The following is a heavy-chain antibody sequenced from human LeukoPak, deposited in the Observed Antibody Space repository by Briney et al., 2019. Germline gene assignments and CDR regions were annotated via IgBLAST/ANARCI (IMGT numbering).Heavy chain of an antibody. Sequence: GGSLRLSCVVSGPSFSNAWMSWVRQVPGKGLEWVGRIKREIDGGTIDYAAPVKGRFTISRDDSKNALYLQMTSLQTEDTAVYYCTADVSDSSGYCHDYWGQGTLVTVSS. D-gene: IGHD3-22*01. CDR1: GPSFSNAW. V-gene: IGHV3-15*01. CDR3: TADVSDSSGYCHDY. CDR2: IKREIDGGTI. J-gene: IGHJ4*02.